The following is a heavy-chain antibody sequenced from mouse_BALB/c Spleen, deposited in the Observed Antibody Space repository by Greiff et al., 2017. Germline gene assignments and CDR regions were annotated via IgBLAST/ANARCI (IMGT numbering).Heavy chain of an antibody. CDR1: GFTFSNYW. CDR3: TLSTY. CDR2: IRLKSNNYAT. Sequence: EVQGVESGGGLVQPGGSMKLSCVASGFTFSNYWMNWVRQSPEKGLEWVAEIRLKSNNYATHYAESVKGRFTISRDDSKSSVYLQMNNLRAEDTGIYYCTLSTYWGQGTLVTVSA. J-gene: IGHJ3*01. V-gene: IGHV6-6*02.